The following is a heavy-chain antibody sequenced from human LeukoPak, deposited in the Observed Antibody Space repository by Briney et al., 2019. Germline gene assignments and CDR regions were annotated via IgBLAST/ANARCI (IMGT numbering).Heavy chain of an antibody. Sequence: SETLSLTCTVSGGSISSSSYFWAWIRQPPGKGLEWIGSIYYSGSTYYNPSLNSRVTISVDTSKNQFSLKLSSVTAADTAVYYCARHTIVVGSIDYWGQGTLVTVSS. CDR2: IYYSGST. CDR1: GGSISSSSYF. J-gene: IGHJ4*02. CDR3: ARHTIVVGSIDY. D-gene: IGHD3-22*01. V-gene: IGHV4-39*01.